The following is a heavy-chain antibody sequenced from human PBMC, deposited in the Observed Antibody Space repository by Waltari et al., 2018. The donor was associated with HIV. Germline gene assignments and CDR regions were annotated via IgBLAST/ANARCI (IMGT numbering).Heavy chain of an antibody. CDR3: AKDKPVMDV. CDR1: GLTLSEHG. CDR2: TRSDGSDK. Sequence: QVQLVESGGDVVQPGGSLRLSCAESGLTLSEHGLHWVRQAPGKGLEWLALTRSDGSDKFYAVAVKGRFTSSKDNSKSEVYLEMNSLRGEDTAVYYCAKDKPVMDVWGQGTTVTVSS. V-gene: IGHV3-30*02. J-gene: IGHJ6*02.